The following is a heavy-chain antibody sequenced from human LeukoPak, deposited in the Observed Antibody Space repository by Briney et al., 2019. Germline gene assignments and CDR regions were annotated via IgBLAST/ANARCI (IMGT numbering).Heavy chain of an antibody. CDR3: ARDGLGRGVLDH. J-gene: IGHJ4*01. D-gene: IGHD3-10*01. CDR2: IKEDGSVI. CDR1: GSTFSSYL. Sequence: GGSLRLSCAASGSTFSSYLMHWVRQAPGKGLEWVANIKEDGSVIHYVDSVKGRFTISRDNPKKSLYLQMNSLSAEDTAVYYCARDGLGRGVLDHWGPGTLVTVSS. V-gene: IGHV3-7*01.